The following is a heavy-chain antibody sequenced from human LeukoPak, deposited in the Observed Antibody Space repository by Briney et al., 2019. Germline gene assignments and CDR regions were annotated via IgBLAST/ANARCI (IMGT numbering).Heavy chain of an antibody. CDR2: ISGSGGST. CDR3: AKQPLGYCSSTSCPGAFDI. D-gene: IGHD2-2*01. J-gene: IGHJ3*02. CDR1: GFTFSSYA. Sequence: GGSLRLSCAASGFTFSSYAMSWVRQAPGKGLEWVSAISGSGGSTYYADSVKGRFTISRDNSKNTLYLQMNSLRAEDTAVYYCAKQPLGYCSSTSCPGAFDIWGQGTMVTVSS. V-gene: IGHV3-23*01.